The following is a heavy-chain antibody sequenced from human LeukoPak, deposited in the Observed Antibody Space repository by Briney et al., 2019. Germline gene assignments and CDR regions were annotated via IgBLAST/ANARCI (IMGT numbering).Heavy chain of an antibody. D-gene: IGHD3-22*01. CDR3: ARGNPDSSGYYT. CDR2: ISSSGTYI. Sequence: PGGSLRLSCAASGFTFSSYSMNWVRQAPGKGLEWVSSISSSGTYIHYADSVKGRFTISRDNAKNSLYLQMNSLRAEDTAVYYCARGNPDSSGYYTWGQGTLVTVSS. CDR1: GFTFSSYS. J-gene: IGHJ5*02. V-gene: IGHV3-21*01.